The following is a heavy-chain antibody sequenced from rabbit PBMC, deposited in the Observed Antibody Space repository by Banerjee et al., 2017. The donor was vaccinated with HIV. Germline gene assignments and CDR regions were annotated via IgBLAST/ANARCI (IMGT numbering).Heavy chain of an antibody. CDR2: IGTGSGIT. D-gene: IGHD1-1*01. CDR3: ARGFDSGGAGFGL. CDR1: GFSFSSGYW. Sequence: QSLEESGGDLVKPGTSLTLTCTASGFSFSSGYWTCWVRQAPGKGLEWIGCIGTGSGITYYASWAKGRFTISKTSSTTVTLQMTSLTAADTATYFCARGFDSGGAGFGLWGPGTLVTVS. V-gene: IGHV1S40*01. J-gene: IGHJ4*01.